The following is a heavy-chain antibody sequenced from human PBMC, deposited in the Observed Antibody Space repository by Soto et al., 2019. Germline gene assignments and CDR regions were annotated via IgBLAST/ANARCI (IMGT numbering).Heavy chain of an antibody. CDR2: INPNSGGT. CDR1: GYTFTSYG. D-gene: IGHD1-26*01. V-gene: IGHV1-2*04. CDR3: ARVGSYYYGMDV. J-gene: IGHJ6*02. Sequence: ASVKVSCKASGYTFTSYGISWVRQAPGQGLEWMGWINPNSGGTNYAQKFQGWVTMTRDTSISTAYMELSRLRSDDTAVYYCARVGSYYYGMDVWGQGTTVTVSS.